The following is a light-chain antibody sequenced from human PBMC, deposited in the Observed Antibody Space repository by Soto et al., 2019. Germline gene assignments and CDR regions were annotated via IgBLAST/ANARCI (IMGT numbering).Light chain of an antibody. V-gene: IGKV3-20*01. CDR2: GTS. CDR3: QQYGSSPWT. CDR1: QSVSATY. Sequence: EIVLTQSPATLSLSPGERATLSCRASQSVSATYLAWYQQRPAQPPRLLIYGTSTRSTGIPDRFIGSGSGTDFTLTITRLEPEDFALYYCQQYGSSPWTFDQGTKVDIK. J-gene: IGKJ1*01.